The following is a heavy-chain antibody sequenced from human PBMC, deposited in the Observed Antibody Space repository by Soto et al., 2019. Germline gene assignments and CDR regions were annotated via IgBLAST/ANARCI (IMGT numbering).Heavy chain of an antibody. V-gene: IGHV4-39*01. CDR2: IYYSGST. J-gene: IGHJ6*01. CDR3: ARRLYYDSSGFEGGGMDV. D-gene: IGHD3-22*01. CDR1: GGSISSSSYY. Sequence: SEALSLTCSFPGGSISSSSYYWGWIRQPPGKGLEWIGSIYYSGSTYYNPSLKSRVTISVDTSKNQFSLKLSSVTAADTAVYYCARRLYYDSSGFEGGGMDVWGQGTTVT.